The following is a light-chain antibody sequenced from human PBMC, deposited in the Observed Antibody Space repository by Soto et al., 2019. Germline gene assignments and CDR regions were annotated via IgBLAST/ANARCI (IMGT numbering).Light chain of an antibody. CDR2: DAS. CDR1: QTVLNNY. Sequence: EIVLTQSPGTLSLSPGERATLSCRASQTVLNNYLTWYQQKPGQAPRLLMYDASNRATGIPARFSGSGSGTDFTLTISSLEPEDLAVYYCQQSSNWPPFTFGPGTKVDIK. J-gene: IGKJ3*01. V-gene: IGKV3-11*01. CDR3: QQSSNWPPFT.